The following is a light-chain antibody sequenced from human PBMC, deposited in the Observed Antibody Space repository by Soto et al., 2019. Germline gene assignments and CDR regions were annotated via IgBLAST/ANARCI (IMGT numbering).Light chain of an antibody. J-gene: IGKJ1*01. CDR2: WAS. Sequence: DIVMTQFPDSLAVSLGERATINCKSSQSVLYSSNNKNYLAWYQQKPGQPPKLLIYWASTRESGVPDRFSGSGYGTDFTLTISSLQAEDVAVYYCQQYYRARTFGQGTKVEIK. CDR3: QQYYRART. CDR1: QSVLYSSNNKNY. V-gene: IGKV4-1*01.